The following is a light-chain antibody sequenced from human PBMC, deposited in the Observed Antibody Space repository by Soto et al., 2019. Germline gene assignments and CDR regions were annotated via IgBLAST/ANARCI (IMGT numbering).Light chain of an antibody. CDR1: SSNIGAGYD. CDR2: GNS. CDR3: PSYDSSLSGYV. V-gene: IGLV1-40*01. Sequence: QSVLTQPPSVSGAPGQRVTISCTGSSSNIGAGYDVHWYQQLPGTAPKLLIYGNSNRPSGVPDRFSGSKSGTSASLAITGFQAEDEADYYCPSYDSSLSGYVFGTGTKVTVL. J-gene: IGLJ1*01.